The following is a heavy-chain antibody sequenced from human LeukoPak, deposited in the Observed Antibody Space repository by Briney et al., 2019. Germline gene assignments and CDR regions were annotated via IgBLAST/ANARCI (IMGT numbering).Heavy chain of an antibody. Sequence: GGSLRLSCAASGFTFSSYGMHWVRQAPGKGLEWVAVISYDGSNKYYADSVKGRFTIFRDNSKNTLYLQMNSLRAEDTAVYYCAKDGLHHSNGPGWGMDVWGQGTTVTVSS. CDR1: GFTFSSYG. V-gene: IGHV3-30*18. CDR3: AKDGLHHSNGPGWGMDV. J-gene: IGHJ6*02. D-gene: IGHD3-22*01. CDR2: ISYDGSNK.